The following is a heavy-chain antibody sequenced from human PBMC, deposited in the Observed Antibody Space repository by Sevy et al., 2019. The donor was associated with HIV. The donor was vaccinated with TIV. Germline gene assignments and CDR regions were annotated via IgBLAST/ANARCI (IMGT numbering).Heavy chain of an antibody. J-gene: IGHJ6*02. CDR1: GFTFSSHW. D-gene: IGHD6-13*01. V-gene: IGHV3-7*01. CDR3: ARDTGGIGMDV. CDR2: IKQDGSDK. Sequence: GGSLRLSCAASGFTFSSHWMSWVRQAPGKGLEWVANIKQDGSDKYYVDSVKGRFTISRDNVKNSLSLQMNSLRAEDTAVYYCARDTGGIGMDVWGQGTTVTVSS.